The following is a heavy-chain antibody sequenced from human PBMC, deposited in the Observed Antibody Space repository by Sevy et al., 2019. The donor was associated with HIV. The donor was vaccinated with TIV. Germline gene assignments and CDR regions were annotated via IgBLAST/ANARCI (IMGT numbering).Heavy chain of an antibody. CDR1: GFTFSSYW. V-gene: IGHV3-74*01. J-gene: IGHJ3*02. CDR2: INSDGSST. Sequence: GGSLRLSCAASGFTFSSYWMHWVRQAPGKGMVWVSRINSDGSSTSYANSVKGRFTISRDNAKNTLYLQMNSLWAEDTAVYYCAREEGIMITFGGVRPNDAFDIWGQGTMVTVSS. D-gene: IGHD3-16*01. CDR3: AREEGIMITFGGVRPNDAFDI.